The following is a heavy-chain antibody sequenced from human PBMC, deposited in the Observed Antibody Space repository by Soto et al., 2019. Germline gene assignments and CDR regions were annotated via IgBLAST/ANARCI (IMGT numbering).Heavy chain of an antibody. CDR1: GGSFSGHY. V-gene: IGHV4-34*01. Sequence: PSETLSLTSAVYGGSFSGHYWTWIRQTPGKGLEWIGEINHSGSTKYNPSLKSRVTISVDTSKNQFSLKLSSVIAADTAVYYCAGSDAYGSGTYQNAFEIWGQGTMGTV. J-gene: IGHJ3*02. CDR3: AGSDAYGSGTYQNAFEI. D-gene: IGHD3-10*01. CDR2: INHSGST.